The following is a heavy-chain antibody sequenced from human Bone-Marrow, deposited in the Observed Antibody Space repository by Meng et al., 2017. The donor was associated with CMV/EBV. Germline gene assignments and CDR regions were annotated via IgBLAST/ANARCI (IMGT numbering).Heavy chain of an antibody. CDR1: GFNFSASS. CDR2: IRSKTYNYAT. CDR3: TSLKNGH. V-gene: IGHV3-73*01. D-gene: IGHD2-8*01. J-gene: IGHJ4*02. Sequence: EVQLVESGGGLVQPGGSLKLSCATSGFNFSASSIHWVRQASGKGLEWVGRIRSKTYNYATAYTASVEGRFTISRDDPDNTAYLQMNSLKTEDTAVYYCTSLKNGHSGQGTLVTVSS.